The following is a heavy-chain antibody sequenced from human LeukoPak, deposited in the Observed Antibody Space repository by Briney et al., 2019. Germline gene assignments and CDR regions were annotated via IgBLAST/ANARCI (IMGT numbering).Heavy chain of an antibody. CDR1: GGSFSGYY. D-gene: IGHD3-10*01. V-gene: IGHV4-34*01. Sequence: SETLSLTCAVYGGSFSGYYWSWIRQPPGKGLEWIGEINHSGSTNYNPSLKSRVTISVDTSKNQFSLKLSSVTAADTAVYYCASQPPHIWFGDYMDVWGKGTTVTVSS. CDR2: INHSGST. CDR3: ASQPPHIWFGDYMDV. J-gene: IGHJ6*03.